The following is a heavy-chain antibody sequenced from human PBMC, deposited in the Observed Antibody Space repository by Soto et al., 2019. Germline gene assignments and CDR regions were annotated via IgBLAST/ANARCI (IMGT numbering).Heavy chain of an antibody. Sequence: SSQTLSLSCTVFGGSISSGDYYWSLIPQPPGKGLEWIGYIYYSGSTYYNPSLKSRVTISVDTSKNQLSLKLSSVTAADTAVYYCARDYSDYSNGYDYWGQGTLVTVS. CDR3: ARDYSDYSNGYDY. CDR1: GGSISSGDYY. V-gene: IGHV4-30-4*01. J-gene: IGHJ4*02. CDR2: IYYSGST. D-gene: IGHD4-4*01.